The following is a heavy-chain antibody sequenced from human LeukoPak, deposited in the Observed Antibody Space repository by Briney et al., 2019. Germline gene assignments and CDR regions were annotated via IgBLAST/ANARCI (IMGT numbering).Heavy chain of an antibody. D-gene: IGHD3-22*01. V-gene: IGHV3-23*01. Sequence: GGSLRLSCAASGFTFSSYAMSWVRQAPGKGLEWVSAISGSGGSTYYAGSVKGRFTISRDNSKNTLYLQMNSLRAEDTAVYYCAKDIIESSVNYFDYWGQGTLVTVSS. CDR1: GFTFSSYA. CDR3: AKDIIESSVNYFDY. CDR2: ISGSGGST. J-gene: IGHJ4*02.